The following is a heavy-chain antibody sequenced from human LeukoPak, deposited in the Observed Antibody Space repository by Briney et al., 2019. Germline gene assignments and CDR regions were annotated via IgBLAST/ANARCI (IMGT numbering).Heavy chain of an antibody. CDR3: AGHYDSSGYYEGYFDY. D-gene: IGHD3-22*01. Sequence: KPSETLSLTCTVSGGSISSSSYYWGWIRQPPGKGLEWIGSIYYSGSTNYNPSLKSRVTISVDTSKNQFSLKLSSVTAADTAVYYCAGHYDSSGYYEGYFDYWGQGTLVTVSS. J-gene: IGHJ4*02. CDR1: GGSISSSSYY. V-gene: IGHV4-39*07. CDR2: IYYSGST.